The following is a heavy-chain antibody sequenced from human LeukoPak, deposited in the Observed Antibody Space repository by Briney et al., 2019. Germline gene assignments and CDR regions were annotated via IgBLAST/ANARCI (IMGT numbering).Heavy chain of an antibody. CDR2: IYHSGST. J-gene: IGHJ3*02. Sequence: SETLSLTCTVSGGSISSYYWSWIRQPAGKGLEWIGYIYHSGSTYYNPSLKSRVTISVDRSKNQFSLKLSSVTAADTAVYYCARTWIQLWSTYFDIWGQGTMVTVSS. CDR1: GGSISSYY. D-gene: IGHD5-18*01. V-gene: IGHV4-59*06. CDR3: ARTWIQLWSTYFDI.